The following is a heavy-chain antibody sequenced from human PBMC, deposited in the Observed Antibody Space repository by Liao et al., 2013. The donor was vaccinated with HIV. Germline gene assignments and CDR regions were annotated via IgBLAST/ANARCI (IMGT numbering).Heavy chain of an antibody. V-gene: IGHV4-34*01. J-gene: IGHJ4*02. D-gene: IGHD5-18*01. CDR3: ARVGYSYGIGY. CDR1: GGSFSGYY. CDR2: INHSGST. Sequence: QVQLQQWGAGLLKPSETLSLTCAVYGGSFSGYYWSWIRQPPGKGLEWIGEINHSGSTNYNPSLKSRVTISVDTSKNQFSLKLSSVTAADTAVYYCARVGYSYGIGYWGQGTLVTVSS.